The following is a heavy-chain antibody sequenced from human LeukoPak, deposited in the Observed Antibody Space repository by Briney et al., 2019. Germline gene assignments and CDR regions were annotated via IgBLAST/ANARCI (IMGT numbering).Heavy chain of an antibody. CDR3: ARDRSDSSSSWYYCYYMDV. D-gene: IGHD6-6*01. J-gene: IGHJ6*03. V-gene: IGHV4-30-2*01. CDR2: IYHSGST. Sequence: PSETLSLTCTVSGGSISSGGYYWSWIRQPPGKGLEWIGYIYHSGSTYYNPSLKSRVTISVDRSKNQFSLKLSSVTAADTAVYYCARDRSDSSSSWYYCYYMDVWGKGTTVTVSS. CDR1: GGSISSGGYY.